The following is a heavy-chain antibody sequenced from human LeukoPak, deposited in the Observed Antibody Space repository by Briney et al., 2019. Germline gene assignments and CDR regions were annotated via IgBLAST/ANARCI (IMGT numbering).Heavy chain of an antibody. CDR3: ARESQQWLAYNWFDP. CDR1: GYTFTSYY. D-gene: IGHD6-19*01. Sequence: ASVKVSCKASGYTFTSYYMHWVRQAPGQGLEWMGIINPSGGSTSYAQKFQSRVTMTRDTSTSTVYMELSSLRSEDTAVYYCARESQQWLAYNWFDPWGQGTLVTVSS. J-gene: IGHJ5*02. CDR2: INPSGGST. V-gene: IGHV1-46*01.